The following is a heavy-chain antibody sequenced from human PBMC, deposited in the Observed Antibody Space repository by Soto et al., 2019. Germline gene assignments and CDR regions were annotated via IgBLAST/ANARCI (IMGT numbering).Heavy chain of an antibody. J-gene: IGHJ4*02. Sequence: SETLSLTCAVSGGSFTGNNWWTWVRQPPGQGLEWIGEIYRTGSTNYNPSLKSRVTISLDKSENQFSLKVTSLTAADTAVYYCASRDPGTSVDYWGQGTLVTVSS. D-gene: IGHD1-7*01. CDR3: ASRDPGTSVDY. CDR2: IYRTGST. CDR1: GGSFTGNNW. V-gene: IGHV4-4*02.